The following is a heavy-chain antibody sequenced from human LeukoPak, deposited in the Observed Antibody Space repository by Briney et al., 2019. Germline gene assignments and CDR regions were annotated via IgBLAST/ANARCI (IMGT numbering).Heavy chain of an antibody. CDR1: GFTFSSYS. Sequence: GGSLRLSCAASGFTFSSYSMNWVRQAPGKGLEWVSYISSSSSTIYYADSVKGRFTISRDNAKNSLYLQMNSLRAEDTALYHCARDHVPAAIDGSSWFDPWGQGTLVTVSS. CDR3: ARDHVPAAIDGSSWFDP. J-gene: IGHJ5*02. D-gene: IGHD2-2*01. V-gene: IGHV3-48*01. CDR2: ISSSSSTI.